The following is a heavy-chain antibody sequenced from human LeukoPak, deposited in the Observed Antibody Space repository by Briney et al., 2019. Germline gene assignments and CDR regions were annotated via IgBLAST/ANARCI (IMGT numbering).Heavy chain of an antibody. CDR1: GFTFDDYA. J-gene: IGHJ4*02. Sequence: GGSLRLSCAASGFTFDDYAMHWVRQAPGKGLEWVSGISWNSGSIGYADSVKGRFTISRDNVKNSLYLQTNSLRAEDTALYYCAKAYYYGSGSYYPYYFDYWGQGTLVTVSS. CDR3: AKAYYYGSGSYYPYYFDY. CDR2: ISWNSGSI. V-gene: IGHV3-9*01. D-gene: IGHD3-10*01.